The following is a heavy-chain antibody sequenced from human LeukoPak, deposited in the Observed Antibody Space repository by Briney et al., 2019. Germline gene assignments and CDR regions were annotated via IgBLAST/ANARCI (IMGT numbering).Heavy chain of an antibody. CDR2: IYSGGNT. CDR3: AKDSMTRGIIPLCFDH. Sequence: GGSLRLSCAASGFTVSSNYMSWVRQAPGKGLEWVSVIYSGGNTYYADSVKGRFTISRDNSKNTLYLLMNSLTVEDTAVYYCAKDSMTRGIIPLCFDHWGQGTLVTVSS. J-gene: IGHJ4*02. D-gene: IGHD3-10*01. CDR1: GFTVSSNY. V-gene: IGHV3-53*01.